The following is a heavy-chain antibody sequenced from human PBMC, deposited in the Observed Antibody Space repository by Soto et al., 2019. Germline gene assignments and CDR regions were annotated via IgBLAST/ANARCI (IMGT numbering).Heavy chain of an antibody. Sequence: GGSLRLSCAASGFTFSSYAMSWVRQAPGKGLEWVSAISGSGGSTYYADSVKGRFTISRDNSKNTLYLQMNSLRAEDTAVYYYAKDRVPDGIYSFDFWGQGALVTVSS. J-gene: IGHJ4*02. D-gene: IGHD2-21*01. CDR1: GFTFSSYA. V-gene: IGHV3-23*01. CDR3: AKDRVPDGIYSFDF. CDR2: ISGSGGST.